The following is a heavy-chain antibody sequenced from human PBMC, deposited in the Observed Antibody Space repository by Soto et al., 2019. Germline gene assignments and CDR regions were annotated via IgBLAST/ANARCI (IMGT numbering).Heavy chain of an antibody. Sequence: QMQLVESGGGLVKPGGSMRLSCAASGFSFNDYYMTWFRQAPGTGLEWVSYISSTGSYTNYADSVKGRFTTSRDNAKNLLFLQMDSLRDEDTAVYHCARDPSIRSPPDYWGRGTLVTVSS. CDR3: ARDPSIRSPPDY. CDR2: ISSTGSYT. D-gene: IGHD3-3*02. J-gene: IGHJ4*02. V-gene: IGHV3-11*05. CDR1: GFSFNDYY.